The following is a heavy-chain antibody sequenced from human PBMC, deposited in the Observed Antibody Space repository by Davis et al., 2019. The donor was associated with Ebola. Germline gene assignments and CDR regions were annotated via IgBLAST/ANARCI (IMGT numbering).Heavy chain of an antibody. Sequence: GESLKISCVASGFRFSSYVMGWVRQAPGKGLEWVSRIGGSGDTADYGDSVRGRFTISRDNSKNTLYLQMISLRAEDTATYYCAREPPPPGIVGAKGFDYWGQGNLVTVSA. CDR1: GFRFSSYV. CDR2: IGGSGDTA. D-gene: IGHD1-26*01. CDR3: AREPPPPGIVGAKGFDY. J-gene: IGHJ4*02. V-gene: IGHV3-23*01.